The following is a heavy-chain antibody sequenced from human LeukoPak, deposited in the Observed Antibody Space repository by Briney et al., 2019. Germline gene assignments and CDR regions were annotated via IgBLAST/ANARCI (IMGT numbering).Heavy chain of an antibody. CDR1: GGSISGYY. CDR3: ARLAVATF. D-gene: IGHD5-12*01. Sequence: SETLSLTCTVSGGSISGYYWSWIRQPPGKGLEWIGYIYYSGNTDYNPSLKSQVTILVDTSKNQFSLKLSSVTAADTAVYYCARLAVATFWGQGTLVTVSS. V-gene: IGHV4-59*08. J-gene: IGHJ4*02. CDR2: IYYSGNT.